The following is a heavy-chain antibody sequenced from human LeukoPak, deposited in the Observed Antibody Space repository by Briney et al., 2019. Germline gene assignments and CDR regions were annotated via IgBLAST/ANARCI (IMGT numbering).Heavy chain of an antibody. D-gene: IGHD5-18*01. V-gene: IGHV1-18*01. CDR3: ARGGREYKYGRELDH. Sequence: GASVKVSCKASGYTFTSYGISWLRQAPGQGLEWMGWISAYNGNTNYAQKLQGRVTMTTDTSTSTAYMELRSLRSDDTAVYYCARGGREYKYGRELDHWGQGTLVTVSS. CDR2: ISAYNGNT. J-gene: IGHJ4*02. CDR1: GYTFTSYG.